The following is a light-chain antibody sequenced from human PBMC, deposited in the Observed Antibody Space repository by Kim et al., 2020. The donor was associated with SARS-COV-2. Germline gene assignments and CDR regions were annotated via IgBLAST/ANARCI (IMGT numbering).Light chain of an antibody. CDR1: ERSSNW. Sequence: ASVGDGVTNTCRAAERSSNWLAWYQQKPGKAPTLLIYKASSLENRVPSRFSGSGSGTEFTLTISSLQSDDFATYYCQQYDTYQLTFGEGTKVDIK. CDR3: QQYDTYQLT. J-gene: IGKJ4*01. CDR2: KAS. V-gene: IGKV1-5*03.